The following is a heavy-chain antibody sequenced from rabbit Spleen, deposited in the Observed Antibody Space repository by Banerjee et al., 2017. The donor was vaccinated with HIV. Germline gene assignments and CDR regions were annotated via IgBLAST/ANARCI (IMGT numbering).Heavy chain of an antibody. Sequence: QSLEESGGDLVKPEGSLTLTCTPSGFSFSSYGVSWVRQAPGKGLEWISCIAGSSSGFTYFASWAKGHFTISKTSSTTVTLQMTSLTAADTATYFCARDTSSSFSSYGMDLWGQGTLVTVS. V-gene: IGHV1S40*01. CDR2: IAGSSSGFT. CDR3: ARDTSSSFSSYGMDL. D-gene: IGHD1-1*01. J-gene: IGHJ6*01. CDR1: GFSFSSYG.